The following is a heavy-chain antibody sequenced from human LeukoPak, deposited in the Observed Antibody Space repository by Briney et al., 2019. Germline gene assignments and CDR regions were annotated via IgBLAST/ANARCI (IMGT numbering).Heavy chain of an antibody. CDR1: GLTFTKAW. CDR3: TRRGDILTGYYVD. D-gene: IGHD3-9*01. CDR2: IKSNTDGGTT. Sequence: GGSLRLSCAASGLTFTKAWMTWVRQAPGEGLEWVGRIKSNTDGGTTDYAAPVKGRFTISRDDSKNTLYLQMNSLKTEDTAVYYCTRRGDILTGYYVDWGQGTLVTVSS. J-gene: IGHJ4*02. V-gene: IGHV3-15*01.